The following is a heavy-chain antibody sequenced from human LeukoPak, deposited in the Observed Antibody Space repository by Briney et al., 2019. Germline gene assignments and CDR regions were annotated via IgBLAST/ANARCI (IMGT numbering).Heavy chain of an antibody. Sequence: GGSLRLSCAASGFTFSNYTMNWVRQARGQGLEWVSTISDPHSGSETHYADSVKGRFTISRDDSQNTLYLQMDSLRAEDTAVYYCTTRQQNHFDYWGQGTQVTVSS. D-gene: IGHD1/OR15-1a*01. CDR2: ISDPHSGSET. CDR3: TTRQQNHFDY. J-gene: IGHJ4*02. CDR1: GFTFSNYT. V-gene: IGHV3-23*01.